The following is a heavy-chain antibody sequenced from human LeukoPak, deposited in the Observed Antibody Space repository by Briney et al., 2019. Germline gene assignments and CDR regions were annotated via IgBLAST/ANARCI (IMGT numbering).Heavy chain of an antibody. CDR2: ISWNSGSI. Sequence: PGGSLRLSCAASGFTFDDYAMHWVRQAPGKGLEWVSGISWNSGSIGYADSVKGRFTISRDNAKNSLYLQMNSLRAEDMALYYCAKAYSSSWFSNWFDPWGQGTLVTVSS. J-gene: IGHJ5*02. CDR3: AKAYSSSWFSNWFDP. D-gene: IGHD6-13*01. CDR1: GFTFDDYA. V-gene: IGHV3-9*03.